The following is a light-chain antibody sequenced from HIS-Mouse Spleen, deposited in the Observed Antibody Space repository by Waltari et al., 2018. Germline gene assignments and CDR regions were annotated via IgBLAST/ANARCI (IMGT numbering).Light chain of an antibody. J-gene: IGLJ2*01. CDR3: QSADSSGTYVV. Sequence: SYELTQPPSVSVSPGQTARITCSGDDVPKQYAYWYQQKHRQAPVLVIYNDSERPSGSPERFSGSSSRTTVTLTISGVQAEDEADYYCQSADSSGTYVVFGGGTKLTVL. CDR1: DVPKQY. V-gene: IGLV3-25*03. CDR2: NDS.